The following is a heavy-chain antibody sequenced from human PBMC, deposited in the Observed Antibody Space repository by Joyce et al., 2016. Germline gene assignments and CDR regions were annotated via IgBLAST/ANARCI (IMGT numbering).Heavy chain of an antibody. CDR1: GGSISNYY. D-gene: IGHD3-22*01. CDR3: ARHGMFYYDSSGSYYVSGWFDP. V-gene: IGHV4-59*08. CDR2: IHYSGRT. Sequence: QVQLQESGPGLVKPSETLSLTCTVSGGSISNYYWSWIRQPPGKGLEWIGYIHYSGRTNYNPSLKSRVTLSIDTSQRQISLKLTSVLAADTAVYYCARHGMFYYDSSGSYYVSGWFDPWGQGTLVTVSS. J-gene: IGHJ5*02.